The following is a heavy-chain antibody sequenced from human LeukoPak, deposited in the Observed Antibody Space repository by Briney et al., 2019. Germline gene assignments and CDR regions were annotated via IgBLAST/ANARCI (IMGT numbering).Heavy chain of an antibody. CDR1: EFTFSRYG. CDR2: IRYDGSNK. Sequence: GGSLRLSCAASEFTFSRYGMHWVRQAPGKGLEWVAFIRYDGSNKYYADSVKGRFTISRDNSKNTLYLQMNSLRAEDTAVYYCAKDGIAAADYWGQGTLVTVSS. V-gene: IGHV3-30*02. J-gene: IGHJ4*02. CDR3: AKDGIAAADY. D-gene: IGHD6-13*01.